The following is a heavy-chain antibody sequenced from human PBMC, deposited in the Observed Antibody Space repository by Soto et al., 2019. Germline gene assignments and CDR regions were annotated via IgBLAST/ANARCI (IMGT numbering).Heavy chain of an antibody. Sequence: PSETLSLTCTVSGGSTSSYYWSWIRQPPGKGLEWIGYIYYSGSTNYNPSLKSRVTISVDTSKNQFSLKLSSVTAADTAVYYCARDPSIAARMSWFDPWGQGTLVTVSS. CDR3: ARDPSIAARMSWFDP. J-gene: IGHJ5*02. CDR2: IYYSGST. D-gene: IGHD6-6*01. CDR1: GGSTSSYY. V-gene: IGHV4-59*01.